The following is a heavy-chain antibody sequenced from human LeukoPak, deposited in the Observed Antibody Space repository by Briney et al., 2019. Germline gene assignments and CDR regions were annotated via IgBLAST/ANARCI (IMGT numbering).Heavy chain of an antibody. J-gene: IGHJ3*02. CDR3: AKEELLSAFAFDI. D-gene: IGHD1-26*01. Sequence: PGGSLRLSCAASGFTFSSYEMNWVRQAPGKGLEWVSYISSSGSTIYYADSVKGRFTISRDNAKNSLYLQMNSLRAEDTAVYYCAKEELLSAFAFDIWGQGTMVTVSS. CDR2: ISSSGSTI. CDR1: GFTFSSYE. V-gene: IGHV3-48*03.